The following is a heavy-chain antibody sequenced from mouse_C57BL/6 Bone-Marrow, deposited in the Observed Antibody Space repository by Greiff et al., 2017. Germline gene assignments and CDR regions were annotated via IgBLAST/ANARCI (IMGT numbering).Heavy chain of an antibody. D-gene: IGHD1-1*01. CDR3: AREDLNYYGSSPALFAY. CDR1: GYTFTSYW. V-gene: IGHV1-69*01. CDR2: IDPSDSYT. Sequence: QVQLQQPGAELVMPGASVKLSCKASGYTFTSYWMLWVKQRPGQGLEWIGEIDPSDSYTNYNQKFKGKSTLTVDKSSSTAYMQHSSLTSEESAVYYCAREDLNYYGSSPALFAYGGQGTLVTVSA. J-gene: IGHJ3*01.